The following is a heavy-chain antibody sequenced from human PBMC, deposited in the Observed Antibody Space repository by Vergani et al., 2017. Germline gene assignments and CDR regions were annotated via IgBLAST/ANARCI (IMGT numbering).Heavy chain of an antibody. CDR2: ISSSRSTI. D-gene: IGHD3-22*01. Sequence: EVQLVESGGGLEQPGGSLRLSCAASGFTFSSYGMNWVRQAPGKGLEWVSYISSSRSTIYYVDSVKGRFTISRDNAKNSLYLQMNSLRAEDTAVYYCARAAYFYDSSVYYSVIDYWGQGTLVTVSS. CDR3: ARAAYFYDSSVYYSVIDY. CDR1: GFTFSSYG. J-gene: IGHJ4*02. V-gene: IGHV3-48*01.